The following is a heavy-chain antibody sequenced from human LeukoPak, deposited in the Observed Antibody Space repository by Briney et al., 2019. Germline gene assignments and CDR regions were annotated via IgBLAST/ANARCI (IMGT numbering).Heavy chain of an antibody. Sequence: GGSLRLSCAASGFTFSSYAMSWVRQAPGKGLEWVSAISGSGGSTYYADSVKGRFTISRDNAKNTLFLQMNSLRAEDTAIYYCAKAHDFWSGYYAYWGQGTLVTVSS. CDR1: GFTFSSYA. CDR2: ISGSGGST. V-gene: IGHV3-23*01. CDR3: AKAHDFWSGYYAY. J-gene: IGHJ4*02. D-gene: IGHD3-3*01.